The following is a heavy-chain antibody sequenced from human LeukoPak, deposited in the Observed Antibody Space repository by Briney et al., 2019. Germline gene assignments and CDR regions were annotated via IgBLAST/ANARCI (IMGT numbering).Heavy chain of an antibody. D-gene: IGHD4-17*01. J-gene: IGHJ4*02. CDR1: GGTFSSYA. CDR2: FDPEDGET. V-gene: IGHV1-24*01. CDR3: ATVDYGDYAVDY. Sequence: ASVKVSCKASGGTFSSYAISWVRQAPGKGLEWMGGFDPEDGETIYAQKFQGRVTMAEDTSTDTAYMELSSLRSEDTAVYYCATVDYGDYAVDYWGQGTLVTVSS.